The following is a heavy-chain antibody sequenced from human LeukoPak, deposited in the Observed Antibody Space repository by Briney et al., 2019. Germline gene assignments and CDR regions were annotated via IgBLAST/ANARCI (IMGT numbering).Heavy chain of an antibody. J-gene: IGHJ4*02. V-gene: IGHV1-8*02. D-gene: IGHD3-10*01. Sequence: ASVKVSCKASGYTFTSYDINWVRQATGQGLERMGWMNPNSGNTGYAQKFQGRVTMTRDMSTSTVYMELSSLRSEDTAVYYCAREAMVRGVYFDYWGQGTLVTVSS. CDR1: GYTFTSYD. CDR3: AREAMVRGVYFDY. CDR2: MNPNSGNT.